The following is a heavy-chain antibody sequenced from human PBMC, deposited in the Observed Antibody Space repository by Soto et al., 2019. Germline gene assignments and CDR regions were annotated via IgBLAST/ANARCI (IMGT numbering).Heavy chain of an antibody. CDR2: ISAYNVNT. J-gene: IGHJ4*02. CDR1: GYTFTSYG. CDR3: AREPNYFDY. V-gene: IGHV1-18*01. Sequence: QVQLVQSGAEVKKPGASVQVSCKASGYTFTSYGISWVRQAPGQGLEWMGWISAYNVNTKYAQKLQGRVTMTTDTATSTADMELRSLRSDDTAVYYCAREPNYFDYWGQGTLVTVSS.